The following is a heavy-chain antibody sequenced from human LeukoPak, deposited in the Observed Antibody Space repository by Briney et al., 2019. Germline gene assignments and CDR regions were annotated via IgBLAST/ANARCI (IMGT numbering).Heavy chain of an antibody. D-gene: IGHD5-12*01. Sequence: ASVKVSCKASGYTFTGYYMHWVRQAPGQGLEWMGWINPNSGGTNYAQKFQGRVTMTRDTSTSTAYMELRSLTSDDTAVYYCARENPGYSGYPDWGQGTLVTVSP. CDR1: GYTFTGYY. V-gene: IGHV1-2*02. CDR3: ARENPGYSGYPD. J-gene: IGHJ4*02. CDR2: INPNSGGT.